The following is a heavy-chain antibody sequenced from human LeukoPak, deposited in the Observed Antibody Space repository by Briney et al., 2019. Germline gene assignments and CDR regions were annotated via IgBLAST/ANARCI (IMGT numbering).Heavy chain of an antibody. CDR1: AFPFSTYV. D-gene: IGHD1-14*01. Sequence: GGSLRLSCAVSAFPFSTYVMSWVRQAPGGGLEWISSISGDGARTYYTNSVKGRLTISRDNPKNTLFLQVNSLRVGDTAVYYCAKGGLTTPLHYWGQGTLVTVSS. J-gene: IGHJ4*02. CDR3: AKGGLTTPLHY. V-gene: IGHV3-23*01. CDR2: ISGDGART.